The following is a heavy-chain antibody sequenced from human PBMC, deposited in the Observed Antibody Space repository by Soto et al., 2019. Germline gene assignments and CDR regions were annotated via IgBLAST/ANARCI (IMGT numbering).Heavy chain of an antibody. CDR2: ISGSGSST. CDR3: AKDKGYNYDFWSGYPTALSY. CDR1: GFTFNNYA. D-gene: IGHD3-3*01. Sequence: EVQLLESGGGLVQPGGSLRLSCAASGFTFNNYAMGWVRQAPGKGLEWVSAISGSGSSTYYADSVKGRLTISRDSSKNALFLQMNSLRAEDTAVYYCAKDKGYNYDFWSGYPTALSYWGQGTLVTVSS. V-gene: IGHV3-23*01. J-gene: IGHJ4*02.